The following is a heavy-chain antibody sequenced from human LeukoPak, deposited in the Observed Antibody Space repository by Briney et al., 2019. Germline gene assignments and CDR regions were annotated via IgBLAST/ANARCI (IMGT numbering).Heavy chain of an antibody. CDR1: GLIFSDYY. V-gene: IGHV3-33*08. CDR3: ARARHYYDSSGSLKY. Sequence: GGSLRLSCTASGLIFSDYYMSWVRQAPGKGLEWVAVIWYDGSNKYYADSVKGRFTISRDNSKNTLYLQMNSLRAEDTAVYYCARARHYYDSSGSLKYWGQGTLVTVSS. CDR2: IWYDGSNK. J-gene: IGHJ4*02. D-gene: IGHD3-22*01.